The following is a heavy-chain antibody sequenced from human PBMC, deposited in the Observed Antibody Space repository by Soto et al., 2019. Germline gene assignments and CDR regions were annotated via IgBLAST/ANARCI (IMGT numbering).Heavy chain of an antibody. V-gene: IGHV4-59*01. Sequence: QVQLQESGPGLVKPSETLSLTCTVSGGSISSYYWSWIRQPPGKGLEWIGYIYYSGSTNYNPSLKSRVTRSVDTSKNQFSLKLSSVTAADTAVYYCARDTRTYSSSWYGIDYWGQGTLVTVSS. CDR1: GGSISSYY. CDR2: IYYSGST. J-gene: IGHJ4*02. CDR3: ARDTRTYSSSWYGIDY. D-gene: IGHD6-13*01.